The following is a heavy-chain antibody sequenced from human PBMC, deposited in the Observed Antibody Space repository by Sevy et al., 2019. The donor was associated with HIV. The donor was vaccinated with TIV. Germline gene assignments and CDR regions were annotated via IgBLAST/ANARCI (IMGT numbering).Heavy chain of an antibody. CDR3: ARGGLTVALDY. J-gene: IGHJ4*02. CDR2: IYSGGST. Sequence: GGSLRLSCAASGFTVSSNYMSWVRQAPGKGLEWVSVIYSGGSTYYADSVKGRFTISRDNSKNTLYLQMNSLRAKDTAVYYCARGGLTVALDYWGQGTLVTVSS. V-gene: IGHV3-53*01. CDR1: GFTVSSNY. D-gene: IGHD6-19*01.